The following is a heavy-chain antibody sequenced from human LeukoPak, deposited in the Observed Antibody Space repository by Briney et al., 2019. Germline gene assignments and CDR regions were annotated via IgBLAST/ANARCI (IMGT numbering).Heavy chain of an antibody. CDR3: AKDNSIAVAGLVDY. Sequence: GGSLRLSCAASGFSGHWMHWVRQAPGKGLVWVSRIKSDGGSTSYADSVKGRFTISRDNAKNSLYLQMNSLRAEDTALYYCAKDNSIAVAGLVDYWGQGTLVTVSS. CDR1: GFSGHW. V-gene: IGHV3-74*01. J-gene: IGHJ4*02. CDR2: IKSDGGST. D-gene: IGHD6-19*01.